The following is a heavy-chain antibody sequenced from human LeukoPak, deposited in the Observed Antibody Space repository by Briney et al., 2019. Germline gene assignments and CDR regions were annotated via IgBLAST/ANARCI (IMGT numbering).Heavy chain of an antibody. CDR2: IYYSGST. J-gene: IGHJ5*02. V-gene: IGHV4-59*12. Sequence: SSETLSLTCTVSGGSINSYYWSWIRQPPGKGLEWIAYIYYSGSTSYNPSLKSRVTISVDTSKNQFSLKLNSVTAADTAVYYCASYGSGSYRFDPWGQGTLVTVSS. D-gene: IGHD3-10*01. CDR3: ASYGSGSYRFDP. CDR1: GGSINSYY.